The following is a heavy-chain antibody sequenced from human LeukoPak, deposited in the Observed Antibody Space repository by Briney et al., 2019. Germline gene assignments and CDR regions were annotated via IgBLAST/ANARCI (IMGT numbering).Heavy chain of an antibody. J-gene: IGHJ4*02. Sequence: GGSLRLSCAASGFTFSSYGMHWVRQAPGKGLEWVAVIWYDGSNKYYADSVKGRFTISRDNSKNTLYLQMNSLRAEDTAVYYCAKEKFYYDSSGFVPYDYWGQGTLVTVSS. CDR3: AKEKFYYDSSGFVPYDY. CDR2: IWYDGSNK. V-gene: IGHV3-33*06. CDR1: GFTFSSYG. D-gene: IGHD3-22*01.